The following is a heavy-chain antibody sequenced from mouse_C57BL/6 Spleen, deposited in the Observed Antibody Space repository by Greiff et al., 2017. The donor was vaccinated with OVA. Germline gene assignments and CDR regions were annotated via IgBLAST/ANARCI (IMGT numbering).Heavy chain of an antibody. D-gene: IGHD2-1*01. CDR1: GYAFSSSW. V-gene: IGHV1-82*01. CDR3: AREGGGNYPFAY. Sequence: QVQLQQSGPELVKPGASVKISCKASGYAFSSSWMNWVKQRPGKGLEWIGRIYPGDGDTNYNGKFKGKATLTADKSSSTAYMQLSSLTSEDSAVYFWAREGGGNYPFAYWGQGTLVTVSA. J-gene: IGHJ3*01. CDR2: IYPGDGDT.